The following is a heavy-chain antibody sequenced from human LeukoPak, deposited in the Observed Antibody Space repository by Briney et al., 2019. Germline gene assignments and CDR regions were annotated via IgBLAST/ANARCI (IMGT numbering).Heavy chain of an antibody. CDR2: IYYSGST. J-gene: IGHJ4*02. Sequence: KPSETLSLTCTVSGGSISSYYWSWIRQPPGKGLEWIGYIYYSGSTNYNPSLKSRVTISVDTSKNQFSLKLSSVTAADTAVYYCARGRGIYSGYDFTYWGQGTLVTVSS. D-gene: IGHD5-12*01. CDR1: GGSISSYY. V-gene: IGHV4-59*01. CDR3: ARGRGIYSGYDFTY.